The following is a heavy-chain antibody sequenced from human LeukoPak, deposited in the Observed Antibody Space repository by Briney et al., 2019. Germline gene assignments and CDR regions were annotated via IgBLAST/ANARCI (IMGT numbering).Heavy chain of an antibody. CDR3: AKDSMAAAVSSELDY. V-gene: IGHV3-23*01. CDR1: GYTFSSYS. D-gene: IGHD6-13*01. CDR2: ISGSGGST. J-gene: IGHJ4*02. Sequence: PGGSLRLSCAASGYTFSSYSINWVRQAPGKGLEWVSAISGSGGSTYYADSVKGRFTISRDNSKNTLYLQMNSLRAEDTAVYYCAKDSMAAAVSSELDYWGQGTLVTVSS.